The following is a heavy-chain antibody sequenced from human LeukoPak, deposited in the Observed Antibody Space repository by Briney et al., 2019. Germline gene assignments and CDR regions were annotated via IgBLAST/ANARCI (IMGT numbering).Heavy chain of an antibody. CDR2: IYYSGST. CDR3: ARDPQTRDFDL. Sequence: PSETLSLTCTVSGGSISRYYWSWIRQPPGKGLEWIGYIYYSGSTNYNPSLKSRVTISVDTSKNQFSLKLSSVTAADTAVYYCARDPQTRDFDLWGRGTLVTVSS. J-gene: IGHJ2*01. CDR1: GGSISRYY. V-gene: IGHV4-59*01.